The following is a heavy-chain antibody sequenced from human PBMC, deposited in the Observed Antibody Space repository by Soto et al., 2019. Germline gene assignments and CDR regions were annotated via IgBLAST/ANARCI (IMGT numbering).Heavy chain of an antibody. CDR2: ISSSSSTI. CDR3: AKSPMIVAAPEAFDI. V-gene: IGHV3-48*02. CDR1: GFTFSSYS. D-gene: IGHD3-22*01. Sequence: EVQLVESGGGLVQPGGSLRLSCAASGFTFSSYSMNWVRQAPGKGLEWVSYISSSSSTIYYADSVKGRFTISRDNAKNSLYLQMNSLRDEDTAVYYCAKSPMIVAAPEAFDIWGQGTMVTVSS. J-gene: IGHJ3*02.